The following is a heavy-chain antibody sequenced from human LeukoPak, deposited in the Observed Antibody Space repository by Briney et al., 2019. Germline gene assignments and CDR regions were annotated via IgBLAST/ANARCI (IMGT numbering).Heavy chain of an antibody. D-gene: IGHD3-10*01. Sequence: PGGSLRLSCAASGFTFSSYAMSWVRQAPGKGLEWVSAISGSGGSTYYADSVKGRFTISRDNSKNTLYMQMNSLRAEDTALYYCAKGLEKWFGATAFDSWGQGTLVTVSS. J-gene: IGHJ4*02. V-gene: IGHV3-23*01. CDR3: AKGLEKWFGATAFDS. CDR2: ISGSGGST. CDR1: GFTFSSYA.